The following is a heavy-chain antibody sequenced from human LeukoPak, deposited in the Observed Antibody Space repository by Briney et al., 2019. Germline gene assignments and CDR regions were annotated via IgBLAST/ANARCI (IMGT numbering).Heavy chain of an antibody. CDR1: IGSISSSKW. D-gene: IGHD1/OR15-1a*01. CDR2: IYLYGTT. Sequence: SETLSLTCSVSIGSISSSKWWSWVRQSPVKGLEWIGEIYLYGTTNYNPSFTSRVTMSVDRSRNQFSLKLTSVTAPDTAVYYCARQKWEQQGRDYYFNGLDVWGPGTTVIVSS. V-gene: IGHV4-4*02. J-gene: IGHJ6*02. CDR3: ARQKWEQQGRDYYFNGLDV.